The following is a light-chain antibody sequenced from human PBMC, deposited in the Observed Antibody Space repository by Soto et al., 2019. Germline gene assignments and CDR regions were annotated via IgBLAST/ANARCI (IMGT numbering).Light chain of an antibody. V-gene: IGKV1-39*01. J-gene: IGKJ1*01. CDR2: AAS. Sequence: DIQMTQSPSSLSASVGDSVTIACRASQKIATFLNWYQKKPGKAPKLLIYAASSLQSGVPSRFSGSGSGTDFTLTISSLQPEDFATYYCQQSYSTLTWTFGQGTKVEVK. CDR1: QKIATF. CDR3: QQSYSTLTWT.